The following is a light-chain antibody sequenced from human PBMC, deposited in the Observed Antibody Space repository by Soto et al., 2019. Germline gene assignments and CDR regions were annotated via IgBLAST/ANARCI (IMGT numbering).Light chain of an antibody. CDR1: QSVSSY. V-gene: IGKV3-11*01. Sequence: EIVLTQSPATLSLSPGERAALSCRASQSVSSYLAWYQQKPGQAPRLLIYDASKRATGIQAMFSGSGSGTDFTLTISSLEPEDFAVYFFQQRSNWPSTFGGGTKVEI. CDR3: QQRSNWPST. CDR2: DAS. J-gene: IGKJ4*01.